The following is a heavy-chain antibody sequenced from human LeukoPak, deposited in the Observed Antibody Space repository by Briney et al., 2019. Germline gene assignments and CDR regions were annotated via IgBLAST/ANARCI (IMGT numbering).Heavy chain of an antibody. D-gene: IGHD5-18*01. V-gene: IGHV1-69*05. J-gene: IGHJ4*02. CDR3: ARGGVQLWFAHFDY. CDR1: GGTFSSYA. Sequence: VASVKVSCKASGGTFSSYAISWVRQAPGQGLEWMGGIIPIFGTANYAQKFQGKVTITTDESTSTAYMELSSLRSEDTAVYYCARGGVQLWFAHFDYWGQGTLVTVSS. CDR2: IIPIFGTA.